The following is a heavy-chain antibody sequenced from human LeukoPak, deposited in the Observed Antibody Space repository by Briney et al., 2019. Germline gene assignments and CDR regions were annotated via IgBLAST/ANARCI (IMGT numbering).Heavy chain of an antibody. V-gene: IGHV3-23*01. CDR2: ITGSGGST. Sequence: PGGSLTLSCAASGFTFSSYAMSWVRQAPGKGLEWVSTITGSGGSTFYADSVKGRFSISRDNSKNTLDLQMNSLRAEDAAVYYCAKDFNAYYDSSGSPDYWGQGTLVTVSS. D-gene: IGHD3-22*01. CDR1: GFTFSSYA. J-gene: IGHJ4*02. CDR3: AKDFNAYYDSSGSPDY.